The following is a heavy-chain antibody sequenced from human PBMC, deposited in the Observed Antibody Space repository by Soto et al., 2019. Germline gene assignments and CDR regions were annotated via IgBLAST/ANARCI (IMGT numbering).Heavy chain of an antibody. CDR1: GFTFSNAW. J-gene: IGHJ4*02. CDR3: TTATRYCSSTSSSYFDY. D-gene: IGHD2-2*01. V-gene: IGHV3-15*01. Sequence: GGSLRLSCAASGFTFSNAWMSWVRQAPGKGLEWVGRIKSKTDGGTTDYAAPVKGRFTISRDDSKNTLYLQMNSLKTEDTAVYYCTTATRYCSSTSSSYFDYWGQGTLVTVSS. CDR2: IKSKTDGGTT.